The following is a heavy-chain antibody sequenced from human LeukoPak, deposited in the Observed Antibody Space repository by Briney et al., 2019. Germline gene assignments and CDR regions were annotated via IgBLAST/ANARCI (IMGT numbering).Heavy chain of an antibody. CDR2: IWYDGSDK. CDR3: ARQASGGYYFGY. Sequence: PGGSLRLSCAASGFTFSSYGMHWVRQAPGKGLEWVAVIWYDGSDKYYADSVKGRFTISRDNSKNTLYLQMNSLRAEDTAVYYCARQASGGYYFGYWGQGTLVTVSS. CDR1: GFTFSSYG. D-gene: IGHD3-22*01. V-gene: IGHV3-33*01. J-gene: IGHJ4*02.